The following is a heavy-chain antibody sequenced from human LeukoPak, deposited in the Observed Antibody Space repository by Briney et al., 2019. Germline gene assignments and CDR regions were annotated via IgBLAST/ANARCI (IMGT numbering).Heavy chain of an antibody. CDR2: ISGSGGST. CDR3: AKDLGTLISGTYYYYFDH. V-gene: IGHV3-23*01. Sequence: GGSLRLSCAASGFTFSSYAMSWVRQAPGKGLEWVSAISGSGGSTYYPDSVKGRFTISRDNSKNKVYLQMNSLRAEDSAVYYCAKDLGTLISGTYYYYFDHWGQGTLVTVSS. D-gene: IGHD3-10*01. J-gene: IGHJ4*02. CDR1: GFTFSSYA.